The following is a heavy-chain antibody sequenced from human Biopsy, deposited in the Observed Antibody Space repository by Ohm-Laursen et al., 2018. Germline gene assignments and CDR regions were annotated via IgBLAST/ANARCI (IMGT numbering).Heavy chain of an antibody. Sequence: TLSLTCTVSDDSIRNFYWTWIRQPPGQGLEWIGHASYSGYTNYNPSLKSRVTISVDTSKNHFSLNLRSVTAAATAVYSCARLGNFWNAEDGLDLWGLGTMVTVSS. J-gene: IGHJ3*01. CDR2: ASYSGYT. CDR1: DDSIRNFY. CDR3: ARLGNFWNAEDGLDL. D-gene: IGHD3-3*01. V-gene: IGHV4-59*08.